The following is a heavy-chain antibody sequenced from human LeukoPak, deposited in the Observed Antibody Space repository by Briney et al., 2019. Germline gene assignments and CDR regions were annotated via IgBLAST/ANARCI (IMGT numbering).Heavy chain of an antibody. J-gene: IGHJ3*02. CDR2: ISSSGGST. D-gene: IGHD5-12*01. Sequence: GGSLRLSCAASGFAFSSHAMSWVRQAPGKGLEWVSSISSSGGSTYDADSVKGRFTISRGNSKNTLYLQMNSLRAEDTAVYYCAKPNSGYTAFHIWGQGTMVTVSS. V-gene: IGHV3-23*01. CDR3: AKPNSGYTAFHI. CDR1: GFAFSSHA.